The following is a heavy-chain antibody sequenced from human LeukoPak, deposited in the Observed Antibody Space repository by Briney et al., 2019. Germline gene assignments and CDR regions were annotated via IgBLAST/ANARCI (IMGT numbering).Heavy chain of an antibody. Sequence: MTGGSLRLSCAASGFTFSSYSMNWVRQAPGKGLEWVSSISSSSSYIYYADSVKGRFTISRDNAKNSLYLQMNSLRAEDTALYYCAKAPYYYGSGKLGIFDYWGQGTLVTVSS. J-gene: IGHJ4*02. CDR1: GFTFSSYS. D-gene: IGHD3-10*01. CDR2: ISSSSSYI. V-gene: IGHV3-21*04. CDR3: AKAPYYYGSGKLGIFDY.